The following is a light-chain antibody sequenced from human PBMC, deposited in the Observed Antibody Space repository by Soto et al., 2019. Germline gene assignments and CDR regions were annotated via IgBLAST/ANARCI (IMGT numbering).Light chain of an antibody. J-gene: IGKJ5*01. Sequence: IALTQSPGTLSLSPVERATLSCMASQSISSDLAWYQQKPGQSPRLLIYGASTRATGIPARFSGSGSGTEFTLTISSLQSEDFAVYYCQQYNNWHSITFGQGTRLEIK. CDR2: GAS. CDR3: QQYNNWHSIT. CDR1: QSISSD. V-gene: IGKV3-15*01.